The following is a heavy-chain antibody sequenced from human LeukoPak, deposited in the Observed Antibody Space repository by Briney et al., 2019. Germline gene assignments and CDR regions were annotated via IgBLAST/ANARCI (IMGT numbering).Heavy chain of an antibody. CDR1: GYTFTSYD. CDR2: MNPNSGNT. CDR3: ARVDRGDFAGLLRGLRFDY. Sequence: ASVKVSCKASGYTFTSYDINWVRQATGQGLEWMGWMNPNSGNTGYAQKFQGRVTMTRNTSISTAYMELSSLRSEDTAVYYCARVDRGDFAGLLRGLRFDYWGQGTLVTVSS. J-gene: IGHJ4*02. V-gene: IGHV1-8*01. D-gene: IGHD3-10*01.